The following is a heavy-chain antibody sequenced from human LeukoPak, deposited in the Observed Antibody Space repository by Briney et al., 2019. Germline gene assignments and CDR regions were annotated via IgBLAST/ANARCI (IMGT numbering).Heavy chain of an antibody. CDR2: VYYSGSA. CDR3: AGGTYYYFDY. J-gene: IGHJ4*02. Sequence: SETLSLTCTVSGGSISSYYWSWIRQPPGKGVEWIGYVYYSGSAHYNPSLKSRVTISVDTSKNQFSLKVSSVTAADTAIYYCAGGTYYYFDYWGQGTLATVSS. D-gene: IGHD1-26*01. CDR1: GGSISSYY. V-gene: IGHV4-59*01.